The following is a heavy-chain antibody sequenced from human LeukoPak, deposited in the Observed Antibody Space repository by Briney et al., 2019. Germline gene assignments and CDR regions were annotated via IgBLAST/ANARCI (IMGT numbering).Heavy chain of an antibody. CDR1: GFAFSTYA. D-gene: IGHD3-22*01. J-gene: IGHJ4*02. CDR2: ISGSGDKT. CDR3: AKPSGDYDYFDY. Sequence: GASLRLSCAASGFAFSTYALTWVRQTPGKGPEWVSGISGSGDKTYYADSVKGCFTISRDNSKNTMFLQMNNLRVEDTATYYCAKPSGDYDYFDYWGQGALVTVSS. V-gene: IGHV3-23*01.